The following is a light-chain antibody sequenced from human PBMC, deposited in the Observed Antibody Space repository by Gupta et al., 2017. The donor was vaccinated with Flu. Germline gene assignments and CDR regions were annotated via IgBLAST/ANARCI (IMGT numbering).Light chain of an antibody. CDR1: SSEVGGYNY. CDR3: SSHTGSSTLV. Sequence: SITISCTGTSSEVGGYNYVSWYQQHPGKPHKLMIYDVNKRPAGVADRFSGSKSGNTASLTISERPEEDAADYYCSSHTGSSTLVFGGGTKLTVL. J-gene: IGLJ2*01. CDR2: DVN. V-gene: IGLV2-14*03.